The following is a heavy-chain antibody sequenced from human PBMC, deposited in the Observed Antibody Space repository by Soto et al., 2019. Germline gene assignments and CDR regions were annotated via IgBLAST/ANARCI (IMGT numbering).Heavy chain of an antibody. CDR1: GGTFSSYA. Sequence: QVQLVQSGAEVKKPGSSVKVSCKASGGTFSSYAISWVRQAPGQGLEWMAGIIPSFGTANYAQKFQGRVTITADESTSTAYMELSSLRSEDTAVYYCARVACSSWNDYYYYYGMDVWGQGTTVTVS. J-gene: IGHJ6*02. CDR3: ARVACSSWNDYYYYYGMDV. D-gene: IGHD6-13*01. CDR2: IIPSFGTA. V-gene: IGHV1-69*12.